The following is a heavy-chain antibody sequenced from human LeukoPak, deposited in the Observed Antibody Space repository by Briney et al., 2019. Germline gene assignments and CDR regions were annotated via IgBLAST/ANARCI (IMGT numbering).Heavy chain of an antibody. V-gene: IGHV3-9*01. Sequence: SLRLSCAASGFTFDDYAMHWVRQAPGKGLEWVSGISWNSGSIGYADSVKGRFTISRDNAKNSLYLQMNSLRAEDTALYYCAKDRAPLKRYCSGGSCYKGWYFDLWGRGTLVTVSS. J-gene: IGHJ2*01. CDR1: GFTFDDYA. CDR3: AKDRAPLKRYCSGGSCYKGWYFDL. CDR2: ISWNSGSI. D-gene: IGHD2-15*01.